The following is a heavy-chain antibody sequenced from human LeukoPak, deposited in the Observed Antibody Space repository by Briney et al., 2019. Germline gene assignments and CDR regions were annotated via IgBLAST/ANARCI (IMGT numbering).Heavy chain of an antibody. D-gene: IGHD5-12*01. V-gene: IGHV3-9*01. CDR1: GFTFDDYA. J-gene: IGHJ4*02. CDR2: ISWNSGSI. CDR3: AKDKLDIVATITIGYFDY. Sequence: PGRSLTLSCAASGFTFDDYAMHWLRQAPGKGLEWVSGISWNSGSIGYADSVKGRFTISRDNAKNSLYLQMNSLRAEDTALYYCAKDKLDIVATITIGYFDYWGQGTLVTVSS.